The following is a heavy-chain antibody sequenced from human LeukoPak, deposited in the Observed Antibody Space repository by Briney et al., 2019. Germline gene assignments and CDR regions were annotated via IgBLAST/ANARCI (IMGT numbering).Heavy chain of an antibody. J-gene: IGHJ4*02. Sequence: GGSLRLSCAASGFTFSSYSMNWVRQAPGKGLEWVSSISSSSSYIYYADSVKGRFTISRDNAKNSLYLQMNSLRAEDTAVYYCARDRGDFWQPYYFDYWGQGTLVTVSS. D-gene: IGHD3-3*01. V-gene: IGHV3-21*01. CDR3: ARDRGDFWQPYYFDY. CDR2: ISSSSSYI. CDR1: GFTFSSYS.